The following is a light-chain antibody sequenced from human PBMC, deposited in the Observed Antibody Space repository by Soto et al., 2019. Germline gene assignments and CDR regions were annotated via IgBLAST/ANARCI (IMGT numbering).Light chain of an antibody. CDR1: QSISSY. V-gene: IGKV1-39*01. CDR2: AAS. CDR3: KQSYSTPDT. J-gene: IGKJ1*01. Sequence: DIQMTQSPSSLSASSGDRVTITCRASQSISSYLNWYQQKPGKAPKLLIYAASSLQSGVPSRFSGSGSGTDFTLTISSLQPEDFATYYCKQSYSTPDTFGQGTKVEI.